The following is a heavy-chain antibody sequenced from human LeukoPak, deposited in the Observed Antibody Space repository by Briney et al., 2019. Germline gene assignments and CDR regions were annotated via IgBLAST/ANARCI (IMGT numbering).Heavy chain of an antibody. Sequence: PGGSLRLSCAASGFTFSSYAMSWVRQAPGKGLEWVAFILYDGNNQSYADSVKGRFSISRHNSNNMLYLQMTSLREDDTAVYYCAKEGRYDEEVVGIGWYFDIWGRGAPVTVSS. CDR1: GFTFSSYA. V-gene: IGHV3-30*02. D-gene: IGHD3-9*01. CDR3: AKEGRYDEEVVGIGWYFDI. J-gene: IGHJ2*01. CDR2: ILYDGNNQ.